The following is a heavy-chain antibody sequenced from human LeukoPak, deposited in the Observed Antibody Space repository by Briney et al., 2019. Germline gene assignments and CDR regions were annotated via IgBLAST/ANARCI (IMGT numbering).Heavy chain of an antibody. CDR1: GFTFSTYA. Sequence: GGSLRLSCVASGFTFSTYALNWVRQAPGKGLEWVSFISHGGGTTYYADSVKGRFTISTDNSKSTLYLQMNSLRAEDTAVYYCAKGALVVTLRPFDYWGQGTLVTVSS. V-gene: IGHV3-23*01. D-gene: IGHD4-23*01. CDR2: ISHGGGTT. CDR3: AKGALVVTLRPFDY. J-gene: IGHJ4*02.